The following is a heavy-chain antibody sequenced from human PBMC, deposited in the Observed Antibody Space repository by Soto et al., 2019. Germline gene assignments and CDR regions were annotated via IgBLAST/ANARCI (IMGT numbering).Heavy chain of an antibody. J-gene: IGHJ6*02. Sequence: QVQLVESGGGVVQPGRSLRLSCAASGFTFSSYGMHWVRQAPGKGLEWVAVISYDGSNKYYADSVKGRFTISRDNSKNTLYLQMNRLRAEDTAVYYCAKDGYSSSYYYYGMDVWGQGTTVTVSS. V-gene: IGHV3-30*18. CDR1: GFTFSSYG. D-gene: IGHD6-13*01. CDR2: ISYDGSNK. CDR3: AKDGYSSSYYYYGMDV.